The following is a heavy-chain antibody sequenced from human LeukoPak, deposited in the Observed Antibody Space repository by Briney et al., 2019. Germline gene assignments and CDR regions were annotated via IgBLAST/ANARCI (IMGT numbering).Heavy chain of an antibody. CDR2: INSDGTST. CDR3: ARAREMATNHNADT. Sequence: GGSLRLSCAASGFTFSSYWMHWVRQAPGKGLVWVSRINSDGTSTSYADSVKGRFTISRDNAKNTLYLQMNSLRAEDTAVYYCARAREMATNHNADTWGQGTLVTVSS. V-gene: IGHV3-74*01. CDR1: GFTFSSYW. D-gene: IGHD5-24*01. J-gene: IGHJ5*02.